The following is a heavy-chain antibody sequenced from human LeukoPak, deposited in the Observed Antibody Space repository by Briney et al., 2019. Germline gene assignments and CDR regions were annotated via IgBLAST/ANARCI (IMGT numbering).Heavy chain of an antibody. V-gene: IGHV4-39*01. CDR1: GGTISSSSFY. CDR2: IYYTGNT. CDR3: VRHDLIGITGGNFDY. D-gene: IGHD1-14*01. Sequence: SETLSLTCTVSGGTISSSSFYWGYLRQPPGKGLEWLGSIYYTGNTYYNASLKSRVTVSVDTSKNQFSLKQNSVTAADTAVYYCVRHDLIGITGGNFDYWGQGTLVSVSS. J-gene: IGHJ4*02.